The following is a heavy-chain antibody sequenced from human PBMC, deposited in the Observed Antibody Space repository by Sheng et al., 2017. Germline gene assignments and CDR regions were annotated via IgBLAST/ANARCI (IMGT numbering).Heavy chain of an antibody. D-gene: IGHD2-8*02. CDR3: ARVTLWWGYFDY. V-gene: IGHV4-59*01. CDR1: GGSISSYY. J-gene: IGHJ4*02. Sequence: QVQLQESGPGLVKPSETLSLTCTVSGGSISSYYWSWIRQPPGKGLEWIGYIYYSGSTNYNPSLKSRVTISVDTSKNQFSLKLSSVTAADTAVYYCARVTLWWGYFDYWGQGTLVTVSS. CDR2: IYYSGST.